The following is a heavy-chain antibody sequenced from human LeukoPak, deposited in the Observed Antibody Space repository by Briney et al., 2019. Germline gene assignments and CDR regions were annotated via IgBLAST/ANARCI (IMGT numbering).Heavy chain of an antibody. D-gene: IGHD6-19*01. V-gene: IGHV4-34*01. Sequence: SETLSLTCAVYGGSFSGYYWSWLRQPPGKGLEWLGEINHSGSTNYNPSLKSRVTISVDTSKNQFSLKLSSVTAADTAVYYCARSIAVAGKRGLDYWGQGTLVTVSS. J-gene: IGHJ4*02. CDR2: INHSGST. CDR3: ARSIAVAGKRGLDY. CDR1: GGSFSGYY.